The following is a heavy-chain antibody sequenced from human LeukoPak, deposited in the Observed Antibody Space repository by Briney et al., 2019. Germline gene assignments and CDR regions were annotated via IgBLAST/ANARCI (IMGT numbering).Heavy chain of an antibody. CDR1: GGSISSYY. CDR2: IYYSGST. J-gene: IGHJ4*02. V-gene: IGHV4-59*01. CDR3: ARVGNYGKFDY. Sequence: SETLSLTCTVSGGSISSYYWSWIRQPPGKGLEWIGYIYYSGSTDYNPSLKSRVTISVDTSKNQFSLKLTSVTAADTAVYYCARVGNYGKFDYWGQGTLVTVSS. D-gene: IGHD1-7*01.